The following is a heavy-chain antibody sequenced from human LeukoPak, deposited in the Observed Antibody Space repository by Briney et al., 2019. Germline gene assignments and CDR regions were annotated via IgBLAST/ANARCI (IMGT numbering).Heavy chain of an antibody. Sequence: ALVKVSCKASGYTFTSYAMHWVRQAPGQRLEWMGWINAGNGNTKYSQKFQGRVTITRDTSASTAYMELSSLRSEDTAVYYCARDAGWEPYYFDYWGQGTLVTVSS. D-gene: IGHD1-26*01. CDR2: INAGNGNT. J-gene: IGHJ4*02. V-gene: IGHV1-3*01. CDR1: GYTFTSYA. CDR3: ARDAGWEPYYFDY.